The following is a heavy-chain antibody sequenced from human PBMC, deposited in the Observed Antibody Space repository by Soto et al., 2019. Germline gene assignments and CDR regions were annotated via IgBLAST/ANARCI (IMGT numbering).Heavy chain of an antibody. J-gene: IGHJ5*02. CDR1: GFTFSSYE. Sequence: GGSLRLSCAASGFTFSSYEMNWVRQAPGKGLEWVSYISSSGSTIYYADSVKGRFTISRDNAKNSLYLQMNSLRAEDTAVYYCARGKGYYDSSAYWYNWFDPWGQGTLVTVSS. CDR3: ARGKGYYDSSAYWYNWFDP. D-gene: IGHD3-22*01. CDR2: ISSSGSTI. V-gene: IGHV3-48*03.